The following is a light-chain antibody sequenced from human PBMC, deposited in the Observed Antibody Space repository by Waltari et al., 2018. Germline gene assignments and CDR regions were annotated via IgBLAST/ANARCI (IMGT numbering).Light chain of an antibody. CDR3: QSTDTIGTTVV. CDR1: VLTTEY. CDR2: KDT. V-gene: IGLV3-25*03. Sequence: SYGLTQPPSVSVSPGQTARIHCSGDVLTTEYGYWYQQKPGRAPVVVIFKDTERPPGIPERFSGSGSGTTVTLTITGVQAEDEADYYCQSTDTIGTTVVFGGGTRLIAL. J-gene: IGLJ2*01.